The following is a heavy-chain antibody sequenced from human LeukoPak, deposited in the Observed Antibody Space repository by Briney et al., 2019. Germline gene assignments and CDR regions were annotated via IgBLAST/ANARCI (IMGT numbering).Heavy chain of an antibody. CDR3: ARDRGAAAGLWSQSAQNWFDP. CDR1: GGSFSGYY. D-gene: IGHD6-13*01. CDR2: INHSGST. V-gene: IGHV4-34*01. J-gene: IGHJ5*02. Sequence: KPSETLSLTCAVYGGSFSGYYWSWIRQPPGKGLEWIGEINHSGSTNYNPSLKSRVTISVDTSKNQFSLKLSSVTAADTAVYYCARDRGAAAGLWSQSAQNWFDPWGQGTLVTVSS.